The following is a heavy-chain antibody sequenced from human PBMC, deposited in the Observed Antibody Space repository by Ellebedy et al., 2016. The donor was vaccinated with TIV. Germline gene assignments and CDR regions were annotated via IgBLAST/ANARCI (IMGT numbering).Heavy chain of an antibody. CDR2: LWHDGTHE. CDR3: ARDQGTSWFGPLDY. D-gene: IGHD3-10*01. CDR1: GFTFRSYG. V-gene: IGHV3-33*01. Sequence: GESLKISCVASGFTFRSYGMHWVRQVPGKGLEWLAVLWHDGTHEFYADSVKGRFTISRDNSKNKLYLQLNSLRAADSARYYCARDQGTSWFGPLDYWGQGALVTVSS. J-gene: IGHJ4*02.